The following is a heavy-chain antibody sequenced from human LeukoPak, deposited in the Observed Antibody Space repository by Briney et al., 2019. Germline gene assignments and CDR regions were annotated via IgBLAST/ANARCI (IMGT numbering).Heavy chain of an antibody. CDR3: ARGQGLARFDWFDP. CDR1: GFTFSSYG. Sequence: AGGSLRLSCAASGFTFSSYGMHWVRQAPGKGLEWVAFIRYDGSNKYYADSVKGRFTISRDNSKNTLYLQMNTLRVEDTALYYCARGQGLARFDWFDPWGQGTLVTVSS. D-gene: IGHD3-9*01. V-gene: IGHV3-30*02. CDR2: IRYDGSNK. J-gene: IGHJ5*02.